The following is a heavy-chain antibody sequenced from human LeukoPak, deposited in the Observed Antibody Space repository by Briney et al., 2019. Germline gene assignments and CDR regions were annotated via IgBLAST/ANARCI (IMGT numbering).Heavy chain of an antibody. J-gene: IGHJ3*02. CDR1: GFTFSGNW. CDR3: ARDQSGWYLGFDI. D-gene: IGHD6-19*01. Sequence: GGSLRLSCAASGFTFSGNWMHWVRQAPGKGLEWVSYITDSGRAIFYADSVKGRFTVSRDNAKNSLYLQMNSLRVADTAVYYCARDQSGWYLGFDIWGQGTMVTVSS. V-gene: IGHV3-48*04. CDR2: ITDSGRAI.